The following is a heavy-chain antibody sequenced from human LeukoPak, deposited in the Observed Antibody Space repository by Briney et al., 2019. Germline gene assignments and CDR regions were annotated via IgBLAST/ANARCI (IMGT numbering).Heavy chain of an antibody. CDR1: GGSISSSSYY. CDR3: ARAVVQPYYFDY. V-gene: IGHV4-61*02. D-gene: IGHD3-16*02. J-gene: IGHJ4*02. Sequence: PSETLSLTCTVSGGSISSSSYYWGWIRQPAGKGLEWIGRIYTSGSTNYNPSLKSRVTMSVDTSKNQFSLKLSSVTAADTAVYYCARAVVQPYYFDYWGQGTLVTVSS. CDR2: IYTSGST.